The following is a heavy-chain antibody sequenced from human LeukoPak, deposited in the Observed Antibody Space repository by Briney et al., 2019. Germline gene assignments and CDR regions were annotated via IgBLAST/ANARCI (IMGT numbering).Heavy chain of an antibody. D-gene: IGHD3-22*01. CDR3: ARGHNSGYYLKY. CDR2: ISGSSSYT. J-gene: IGHJ4*02. V-gene: IGHV3-11*06. CDR1: GFTFRNYW. Sequence: GGSLRLSCAASGFTFRNYWMGWVRQAPGKGLEWVSDISGSSSYTDYADSVKGRFTISKDNAKSSVFLQMDSLRAEDTAVYYCARGHNSGYYLKYWGQGTLVTVSS.